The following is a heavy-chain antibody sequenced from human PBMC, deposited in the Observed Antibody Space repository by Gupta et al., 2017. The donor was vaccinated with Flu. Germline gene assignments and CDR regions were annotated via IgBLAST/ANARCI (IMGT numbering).Heavy chain of an antibody. J-gene: IGHJ4*02. D-gene: IGHD6-13*01. CDR1: SFSSCV. CDR2: ISHDATVT. V-gene: IGHV3-30-3*02. CDR3: VNDGSNSWSFDS. Sequence: SFSSCVMHWVRQAPGRGPEWVARISHDATVTNHADSVKGRFTISRDNAKNPLSLQMNSLRADDTGVYYCVNDGSNSWSFDSWGQGNVVPVSS.